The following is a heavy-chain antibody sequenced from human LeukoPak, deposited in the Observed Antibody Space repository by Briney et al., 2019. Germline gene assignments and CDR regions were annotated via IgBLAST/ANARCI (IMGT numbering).Heavy chain of an antibody. J-gene: IGHJ5*02. CDR1: GFTFRHFA. CDR2: ISGSGTNT. V-gene: IGHV3-23*01. D-gene: IGHD6-13*01. CDR3: AKGRRVGIAAPIDA. Sequence: GGSLRLSCAASGFTFRHFAMNWVRQAPGKGLEWVSVISGSGTNTYYAESVKGRFTISRDNSNNALYLQMHGLRDEDTALYYCAKGRRVGIAAPIDAWGQGTQVTVSS.